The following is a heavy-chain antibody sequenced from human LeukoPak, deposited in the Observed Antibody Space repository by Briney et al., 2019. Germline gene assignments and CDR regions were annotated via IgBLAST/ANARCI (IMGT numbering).Heavy chain of an antibody. CDR1: GGSISSSSYY. V-gene: IGHV4-39*07. CDR2: IYYSGST. CDR3: ARDRAGYSSGRIDY. J-gene: IGHJ4*02. D-gene: IGHD6-19*01. Sequence: SETLSLTCTVSGGSISSSSYYWGWIRQPPGKGLEWIGSIYYSGSTYYNPSLKGRVTISVDTSKNQFSLKLSSVTAADTAVYYCARDRAGYSSGRIDYWGQGTLVTVSS.